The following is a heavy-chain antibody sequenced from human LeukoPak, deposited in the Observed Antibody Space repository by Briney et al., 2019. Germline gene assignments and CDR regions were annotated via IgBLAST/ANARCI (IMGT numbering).Heavy chain of an antibody. CDR2: IYHSGST. CDR1: GGSISSSNW. Sequence: SGTLSLTCAVSGGSISSSNWWSWVRQPPGKGLEWIGEIYHSGSTNYNPSLKSRVTISVDKSKNQFSLKLSSVTAADTAVYYCVRHIVVVPAAIYWFDPWGQGTLVTVSS. CDR3: VRHIVVVPAAIYWFDP. D-gene: IGHD2-2*01. V-gene: IGHV4-4*02. J-gene: IGHJ5*02.